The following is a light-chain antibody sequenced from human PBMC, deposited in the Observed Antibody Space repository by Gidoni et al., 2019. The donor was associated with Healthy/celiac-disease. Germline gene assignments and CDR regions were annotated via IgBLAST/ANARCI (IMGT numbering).Light chain of an antibody. V-gene: IGLV2-8*01. Sequence: QSALTQHPSASGSPGQSVTISCTGTSSDVGGYNYVSWYQQHPGKAPTLMIYEVSTRPSGVPDRFSGSKSGNTASLTVSGLQAEDEADYYCSSYAGSNNLYVFGTGTKVTVL. CDR1: SSDVGGYNY. CDR2: EVS. J-gene: IGLJ1*01. CDR3: SSYAGSNNLYV.